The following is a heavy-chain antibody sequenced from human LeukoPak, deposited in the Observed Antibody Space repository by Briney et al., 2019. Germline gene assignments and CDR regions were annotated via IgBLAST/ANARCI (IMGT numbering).Heavy chain of an antibody. CDR3: TTIWSSPAGVC. J-gene: IGHJ4*02. V-gene: IGHV3-15*01. CDR2: IKSKTDGGTT. D-gene: IGHD6-6*01. CDR1: GLSFRDAW. Sequence: GGSLRLSCAVSGLSFRDAWLSWVRQAPGKGLEWVGRIKSKTDGGTTDYAAPVKGRFTISRDDSKNTLYLQMNSLKTEDTAVYYCTTIWSSPAGVCWGQGTLVTVSS.